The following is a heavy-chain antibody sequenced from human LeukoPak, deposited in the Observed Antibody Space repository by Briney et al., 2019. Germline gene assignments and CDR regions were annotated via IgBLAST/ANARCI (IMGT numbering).Heavy chain of an antibody. CDR1: GFTFRSYA. J-gene: IGHJ4*02. CDR2: ISYQDGSDK. CDR3: ARGPSDYFDY. V-gene: IGHV3-30*04. D-gene: IGHD6-19*01. Sequence: PGGSLRLSCAASGFTFRSYAMHWVRQAPGKGLEWVAGISYQDGSDKYYADSVKGRFTISRDTSKNTLYLQVNSLRAEDTAVYYCARGPSDYFDYWGQGTLVTVSS.